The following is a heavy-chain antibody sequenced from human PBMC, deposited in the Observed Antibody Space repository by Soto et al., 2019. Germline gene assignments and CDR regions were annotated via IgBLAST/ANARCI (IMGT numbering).Heavy chain of an antibody. Sequence: LVQAGAGGKKPGASVKGSCKASGYHFTSYYLPWVRQAPGQRLEWMGIISPSDCRATYAQNFQGRVSTTTDTSTTTVYMELSSLGSEDTAVYYCARDRQLARGSFDPWGQGTLVTVSS. CDR3: ARDRQLARGSFDP. V-gene: IGHV1-46*01. CDR1: GYHFTSYY. J-gene: IGHJ5*02. D-gene: IGHD6-13*01. CDR2: ISPSDCRA.